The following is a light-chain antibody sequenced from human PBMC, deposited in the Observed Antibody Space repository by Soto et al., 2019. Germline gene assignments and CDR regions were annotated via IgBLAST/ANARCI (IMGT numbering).Light chain of an antibody. J-gene: IGKJ1*01. V-gene: IGKV1-5*03. CDR3: QHYNSYPEA. Sequence: DIQMTQSPSSLSASVGDRVNITCRASQRISNYLNWYQQKPGKAPKLLIYKASTLKSGVPSRFSGSGSGTEFTLTISSLQPDDFATYDCQHYNSYPEAVGQGTKGEI. CDR2: KAS. CDR1: QRISNY.